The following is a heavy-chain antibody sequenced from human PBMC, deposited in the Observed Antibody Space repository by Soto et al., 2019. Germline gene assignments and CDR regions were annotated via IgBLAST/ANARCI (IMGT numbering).Heavy chain of an antibody. CDR1: GFSLSTFGMG. CDR3: VNSPDSSPSVY. V-gene: IGHV2-5*01. D-gene: IGHD5-18*01. J-gene: IGHJ4*02. CDR2: IYWNDDK. Sequence: SRPTLVNPTQTLTLTSTFSGFSLSTFGMGVGWIRQPPGKALERLALIYWNDDKRYSPSLNSSLTIAKDTSKNLVVLTMTNVDPVDGATYYCVNSPDSSPSVYWCPGTLDTV.